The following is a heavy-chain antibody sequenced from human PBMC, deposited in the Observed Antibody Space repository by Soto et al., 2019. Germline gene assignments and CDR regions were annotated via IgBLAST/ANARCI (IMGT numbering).Heavy chain of an antibody. Sequence: SVKVSCKASGGTFSSYAISWVRQAPGQGLEWMGGIIPIFGTANYAQKFQGRVTITADESTSTAYMELSSLRSEDTAVYYCARVEYYYDSTATFHRPPDAFDIWGQGTMVTVSS. CDR3: ARVEYYYDSTATFHRPPDAFDI. J-gene: IGHJ3*02. CDR2: IIPIFGTA. V-gene: IGHV1-69*13. CDR1: GGTFSSYA. D-gene: IGHD3-22*01.